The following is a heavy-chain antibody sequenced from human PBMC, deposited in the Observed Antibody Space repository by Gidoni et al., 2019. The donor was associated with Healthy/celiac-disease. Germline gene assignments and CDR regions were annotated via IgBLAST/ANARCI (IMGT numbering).Heavy chain of an antibody. J-gene: IGHJ4*02. CDR2: IYYSGST. V-gene: IGHV4-61*01. Sequence: QVQLQESGPGLVKPSETLSLTCTVSGGSVSSGSYYWSWIRQPPGKGLEWIGYIYYSGSTNYNPSLKSRVTISVDTSKNQFSLKLSSVTAADTAVYYCARNIAAAGPDYWGQGTLVTVSS. D-gene: IGHD6-13*01. CDR3: ARNIAAAGPDY. CDR1: GGSVSSGSYY.